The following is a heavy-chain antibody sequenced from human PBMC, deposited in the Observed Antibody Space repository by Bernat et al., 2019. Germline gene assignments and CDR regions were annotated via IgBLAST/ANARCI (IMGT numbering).Heavy chain of an antibody. CDR1: GFTFSSYA. Sequence: EVQLLDSGGGLVQPGGSLRLSCAASGFTFSSYAMSWVRQAPGKGLEWISYITTSSSAIYYADSVKGRFTISRENAKNSLYLQMNSLRDEDTAVYYCAAGYSAGLYGIDFWGQGTLVTVSS. D-gene: IGHD6-19*01. J-gene: IGHJ4*02. CDR2: ITTSSSAI. CDR3: AAGYSAGLYGIDF. V-gene: IGHV3-48*02.